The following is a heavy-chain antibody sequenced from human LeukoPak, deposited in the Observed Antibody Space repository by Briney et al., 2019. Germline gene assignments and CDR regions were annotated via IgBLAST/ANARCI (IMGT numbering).Heavy chain of an antibody. CDR2: IYPDDSDT. CDR1: GSRFTSYW. J-gene: IGHJ3*02. D-gene: IGHD4-17*01. V-gene: IGHV5-51*01. CDR3: ARPAHGADYAFYI. Sequence: GAPLHISCQASGSRFTSYWFGGLRRLPAKDLQWMRIIYPDDSDTRYNPSFKGQVTISADKSISTAYLQWSSLKASDPAMYYCARPAHGADYAFYIWGHRTMGTVSS.